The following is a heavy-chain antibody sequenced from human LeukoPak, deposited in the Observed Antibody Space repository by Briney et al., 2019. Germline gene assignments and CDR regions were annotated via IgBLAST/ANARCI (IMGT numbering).Heavy chain of an antibody. Sequence: GGSLRLSCAASGFNFRDYTMHWVRQVPGKGLEWVAVISWDGGSTYYVDSVKGRFTISRDNRKNSLYLQMNSLRSEDTALYYCTRGTVTTGYYMDVWGKGTTVTVSS. D-gene: IGHD4-17*01. V-gene: IGHV3-43*01. CDR2: ISWDGGST. CDR3: TRGTVTTGYYMDV. CDR1: GFNFRDYT. J-gene: IGHJ6*03.